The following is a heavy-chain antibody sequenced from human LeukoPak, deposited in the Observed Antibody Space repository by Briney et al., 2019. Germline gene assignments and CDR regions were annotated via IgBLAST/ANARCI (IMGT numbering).Heavy chain of an antibody. CDR3: ARHQYYYYGMDV. CDR1: GFSFSDYA. V-gene: IGHV4-59*08. Sequence: GSLRLSCAASGFSFSDYAMSWVRQAPGKGLEWIGYIYYSGSTNYNPSLKSRVTISVDTSKNQFSLKLSSVTAADTAVYYCARHQYYYYGMDVWGQGTTVTVSS. J-gene: IGHJ6*02. CDR2: IYYSGST.